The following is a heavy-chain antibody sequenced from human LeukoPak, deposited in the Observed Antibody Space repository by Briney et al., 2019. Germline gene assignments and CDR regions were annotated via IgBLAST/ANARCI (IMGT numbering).Heavy chain of an antibody. CDR3: ARAVDTAMDWDY. Sequence: SETLSLTCTVSGGSISSGSYYWSWIRQPAGKGLEWIGRIYTSGSTNYNPFLKSRVTISVDTSKNQFSLKLSSVTAADTAVYYCARAVDTAMDWDYWGQGTLVTVSS. D-gene: IGHD5-18*01. J-gene: IGHJ4*02. CDR1: GGSISSGSYY. V-gene: IGHV4-61*02. CDR2: IYTSGST.